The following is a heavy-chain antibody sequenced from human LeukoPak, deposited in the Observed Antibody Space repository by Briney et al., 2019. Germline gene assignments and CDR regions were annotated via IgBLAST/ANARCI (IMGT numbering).Heavy chain of an antibody. CDR2: INHSGST. CDR1: GFTFSSYW. Sequence: GSLRLSCAASGFTFSSYWMSWIRQPPGKGLEWIGEINHSGSTNYNPSLKSRVTISVDTSKNQFSLKLSSVTAADTAVYYCARGFRSGWYFDYWGQGTLVTVSS. D-gene: IGHD6-19*01. V-gene: IGHV4-34*01. CDR3: ARGFRSGWYFDY. J-gene: IGHJ4*02.